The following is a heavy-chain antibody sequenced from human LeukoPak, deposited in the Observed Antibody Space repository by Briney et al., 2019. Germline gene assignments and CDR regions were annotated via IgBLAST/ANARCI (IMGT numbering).Heavy chain of an antibody. J-gene: IGHJ4*02. CDR3: ATAGSYYGGPFDY. CDR1: GYTLTELS. CDR2: FDPEDGET. Sequence: ASVKVSCKVSGYTLTELSMHRVRQAPGKGLEWMGGFDPEDGETIYAQKFQGRVAMTEDTSTDTAYMELSSLRSEDTAVYYCATAGSYYGGPFDYWGQGTLVTVSS. V-gene: IGHV1-24*01. D-gene: IGHD1-26*01.